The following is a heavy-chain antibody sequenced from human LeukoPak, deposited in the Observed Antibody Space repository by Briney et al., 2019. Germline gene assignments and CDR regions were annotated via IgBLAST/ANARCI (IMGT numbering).Heavy chain of an antibody. CDR3: AREVRGYSYGYRPTELYWYIDV. CDR2: IYHSGST. V-gene: IGHV4-38-2*02. D-gene: IGHD5-18*01. CDR1: GYSISSGYY. J-gene: IGHJ2*01. Sequence: SETLSLTCTVSGYSISSGYYWGWIRQPPGKGLEWIGSIYHSGSTYYNPPLKSRVTISVDTSKNQFSLKLSSVTAADTAVYYCAREVRGYSYGYRPTELYWYIDVWGRGTLVTVSS.